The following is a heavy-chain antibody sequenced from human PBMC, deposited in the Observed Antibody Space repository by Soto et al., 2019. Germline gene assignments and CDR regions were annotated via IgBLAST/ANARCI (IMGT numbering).Heavy chain of an antibody. V-gene: IGHV4-4*07. Sequence: SETLSITCTVSGGSISTYYWSWIRQPAGKGLEWIGRIYSSGSTNYNPSLKSRVTMSVDTPKNQFSLKMSSVTAADTAVYYCAREGKRVPYNFDYWGQGTLVTVSS. D-gene: IGHD2-21*01. CDR2: IYSSGST. CDR1: GGSISTYY. CDR3: AREGKRVPYNFDY. J-gene: IGHJ4*02.